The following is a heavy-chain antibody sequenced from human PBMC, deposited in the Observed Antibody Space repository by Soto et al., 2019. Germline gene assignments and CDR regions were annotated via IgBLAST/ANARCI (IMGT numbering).Heavy chain of an antibody. CDR1: GFSFSSYA. CDR2: INSGSGAL. V-gene: IGHV3-48*02. CDR3: ARDDCSGGSCYGGFDI. Sequence: PGGSLRLSCAASGFSFSSYAINWVRQAPGKGLEWVSYINSGSGALYYADSVKGRFTISRDNAKNSLYLQMNSLRDEDTAMYFCARDDCSGGSCYGGFDIWGQGIMVTVSS. D-gene: IGHD2-15*01. J-gene: IGHJ3*02.